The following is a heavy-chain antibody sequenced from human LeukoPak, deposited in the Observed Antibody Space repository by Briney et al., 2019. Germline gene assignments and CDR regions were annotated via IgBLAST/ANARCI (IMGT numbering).Heavy chain of an antibody. V-gene: IGHV4-39*01. D-gene: IGHD2-21*01. CDR1: DGSISNSGYY. J-gene: IGHJ6*03. CDR3: ARHIADSYTDV. Sequence: SETLSLTCTVSDGSISNSGYYWGWIRQPPGKGLEWIGHIYYTGSTFYSPSLKGRVTISVDTSKNHFSLKLTSVTAADTSIYFCARHIADSYTDVWGKGTTVTVS. CDR2: IYYTGST.